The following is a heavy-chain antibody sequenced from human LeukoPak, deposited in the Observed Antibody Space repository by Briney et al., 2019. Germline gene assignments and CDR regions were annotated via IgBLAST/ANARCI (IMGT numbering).Heavy chain of an antibody. D-gene: IGHD6-19*01. CDR3: TKAGQWLAPGDY. J-gene: IGHJ4*02. V-gene: IGHV3-30*18. Sequence: GGSLRLSCAASGFTFSSYGMHWVRQAPGKGLEWVAVISSDGSNKYYADSVKGRFTISRDNSKNTLYLQMNSLRAEDTAVYYCTKAGQWLAPGDYWGQGTLVTVSS. CDR1: GFTFSSYG. CDR2: ISSDGSNK.